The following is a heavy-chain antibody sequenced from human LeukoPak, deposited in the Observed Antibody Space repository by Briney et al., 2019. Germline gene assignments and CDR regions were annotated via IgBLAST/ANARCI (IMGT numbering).Heavy chain of an antibody. CDR2: MNPNSGNT. CDR1: GYTFTSYD. Sequence: ASIKVSCKASGYTFTSYDINWVRQATGQGLEWMGWMNPNSGNTGYAQKFQGRVTMTRNTSISTAYMELSSLRSEDTAVYYCARANTAMAIDAFDIWGQGTMVTVSS. CDR3: ARANTAMAIDAFDI. V-gene: IGHV1-8*01. J-gene: IGHJ3*02. D-gene: IGHD5-18*01.